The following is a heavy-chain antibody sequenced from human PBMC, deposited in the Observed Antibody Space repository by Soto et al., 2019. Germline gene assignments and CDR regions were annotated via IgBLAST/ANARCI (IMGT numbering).Heavy chain of an antibody. CDR3: ATAPSGYDSSGYFDY. J-gene: IGHJ4*02. CDR2: IIPIFGTT. D-gene: IGHD3-22*01. Sequence: GASVKVSCKTSGGTFSSHAISWVRQAPGQGLEWMGWIIPIFGTTKYAQKFQGRVTIIADESTSTAYMDLSSLRSDDTAVYYCATAPSGYDSSGYFDYWGQGTQVTSPQ. CDR1: GGTFSSHA. V-gene: IGHV1-69*13.